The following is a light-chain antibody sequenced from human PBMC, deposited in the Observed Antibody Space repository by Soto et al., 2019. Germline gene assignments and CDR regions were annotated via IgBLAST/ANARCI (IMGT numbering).Light chain of an antibody. CDR1: QSVSSTF. CDR2: ATS. J-gene: IGKJ1*01. CDR3: QHYDRSWT. Sequence: EIVLTRSPGTLCLSPGERATLSCRASQSVSSTFLAWYQQKPGQAPRLLIYATSSRATGIPDRFSGSGSGTDFTLTISRLEPEDFAVYFCQHYDRSWTFGQGTKVDIK. V-gene: IGKV3-20*01.